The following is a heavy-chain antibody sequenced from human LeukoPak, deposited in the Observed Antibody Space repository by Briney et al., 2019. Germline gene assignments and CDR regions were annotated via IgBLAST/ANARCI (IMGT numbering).Heavy chain of an antibody. CDR2: NYYSGST. CDR1: GGSISSYY. J-gene: IGHJ6*02. CDR3: ARVCPHDGGYYYYYGMDV. Sequence: SETLSLTCTVSGGSISSYYWSWIRQPPGKGLECIVYNYYSGSTNYNPSLKSRVTISVDTSKNQFSLKLSSVTAADTAVYYCARVCPHDGGYYYYYGMDVWGQGTTVTVSS. V-gene: IGHV4-59*01. D-gene: IGHD3-10*01.